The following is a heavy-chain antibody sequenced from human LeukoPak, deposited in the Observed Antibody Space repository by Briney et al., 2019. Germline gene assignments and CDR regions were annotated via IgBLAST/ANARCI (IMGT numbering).Heavy chain of an antibody. CDR1: GFSLSTSGVG. V-gene: IGHV2-5*02. CDR2: IYWDDDK. Sequence: ECGPTLVKPTQTLTLTGTFSGFSLSTSGVGVGWIRQPPGKALEWLALIYWDDDKRYSPSLKSRLTITKDTSKNQVVLTMTNMDPVDTATYYCALKRGTTGTFFFDYWGQGTLVTVSS. D-gene: IGHD1-1*01. CDR3: ALKRGTTGTFFFDY. J-gene: IGHJ4*02.